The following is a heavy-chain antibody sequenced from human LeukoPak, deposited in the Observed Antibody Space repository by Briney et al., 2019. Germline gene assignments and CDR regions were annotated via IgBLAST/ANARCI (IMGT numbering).Heavy chain of an antibody. J-gene: IGHJ4*02. V-gene: IGHV4-39*01. CDR3: ARHQGITMVRGVIERPLDY. CDR1: GGSISSGSYY. D-gene: IGHD3-10*01. Sequence: PSQTLSLTCTVSGGSISSGSYYWGWIRQPPGKGLEWIGSIYYSGSTYYNPSLKSRVTISVDTSKNQFSLKLSSVTAADTAVYYCARHQGITMVRGVIERPLDYWGQGTLVTVSS. CDR2: IYYSGST.